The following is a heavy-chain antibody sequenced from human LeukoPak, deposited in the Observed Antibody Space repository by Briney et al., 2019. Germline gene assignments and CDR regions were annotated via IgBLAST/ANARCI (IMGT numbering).Heavy chain of an antibody. CDR3: ARVALTPTFDY. V-gene: IGHV3-21*01. CDR2: ISSSSYI. J-gene: IGHJ4*02. Sequence: AGGSLRLSCAASGFTFSSYSMNWVRQAPGKGLEWVSSISSSSYIYYADSVKGRFTISRDNAKNSLYLQMNSLRAEDTAVYYCARVALTPTFDYWGQGTLVTVSS. CDR1: GFTFSSYS.